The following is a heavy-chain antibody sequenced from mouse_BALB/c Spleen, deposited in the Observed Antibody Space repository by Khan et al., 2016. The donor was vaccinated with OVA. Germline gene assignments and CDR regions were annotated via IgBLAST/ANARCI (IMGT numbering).Heavy chain of an antibody. CDR2: IGGDSSTI. D-gene: IGHD1-1*01. V-gene: IGHV5-17*02. J-gene: IGHJ2*01. CDR3: ATYYFYGYYFDY. Sequence: EVELVESGGGLVQPGGSRKLSCAASGFTFSTYGMHWVRQAPEKGLEWVAYIGGDSSTIYYADTVKGRFTISRDNPKNTLFLQMTSLMSEDTARYYCATYYFYGYYFDYWGPGTTLTVSS. CDR1: GFTFSTYG.